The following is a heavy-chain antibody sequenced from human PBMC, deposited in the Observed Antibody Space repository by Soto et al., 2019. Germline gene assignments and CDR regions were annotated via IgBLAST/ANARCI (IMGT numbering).Heavy chain of an antibody. Sequence: SGPTLVNPTQTLTLTCTFSGFSLRSSGMRVSWIRQPPGKALEWLARIDWDDDEFYSTSLRTRLTISKDTSKNKVVLTMINMDTVDTGTYYCAREAPAADDYFYYDAMDVWGQGTTVTVSS. CDR2: IDWDDDE. CDR1: GFSLRSSGMR. D-gene: IGHD6-13*01. J-gene: IGHJ6*02. CDR3: AREAPAADDYFYYDAMDV. V-gene: IGHV2-70*04.